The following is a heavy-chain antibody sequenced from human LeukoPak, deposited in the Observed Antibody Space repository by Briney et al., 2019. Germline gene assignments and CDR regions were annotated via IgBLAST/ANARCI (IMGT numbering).Heavy chain of an antibody. CDR1: GYTFTSYD. Sequence: ASVKVSCKASGYTFTSYDINWVRQATGQGLEWMGWMNPNSGNTGYAQKFQGRVTMTRNTSTSTAYMELSSLRSEDTAVYYCAFGMQGATFAYDAFDIWGQGTMVTVSS. D-gene: IGHD1-26*01. V-gene: IGHV1-8*01. J-gene: IGHJ3*02. CDR2: MNPNSGNT. CDR3: AFGMQGATFAYDAFDI.